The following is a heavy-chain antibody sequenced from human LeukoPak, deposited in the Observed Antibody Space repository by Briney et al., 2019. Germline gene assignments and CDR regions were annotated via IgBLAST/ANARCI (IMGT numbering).Heavy chain of an antibody. CDR2: INPNSGGT. D-gene: IGHD6-13*01. CDR1: GYTFTGCY. V-gene: IGHV1-2*02. J-gene: IGHJ4*02. CDR3: ASLSGAAAGRGVDY. Sequence: ASVKVSCKASGYTFTGCYMHWVRQAPGQGLEWMGWINPNSGGTNYAQKFQGRVTMTRDTSISTAYMELSRLRSDDTAVYYCASLSGAAAGRGVDYWGQGTLVTVSS.